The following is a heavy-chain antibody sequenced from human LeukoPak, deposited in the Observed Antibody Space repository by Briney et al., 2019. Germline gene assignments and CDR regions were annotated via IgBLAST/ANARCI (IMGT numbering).Heavy chain of an antibody. D-gene: IGHD3-3*01. CDR3: TRWHPPIFGVVIPSADAFDI. CDR2: IRSKAYGGTT. CDR1: GFTFGDYA. J-gene: IGHJ3*02. V-gene: IGHV3-49*03. Sequence: GGSLRLSCTASGFTFGDYAMSWFRQAPGKGLEWVGFIRSKAYGGTTEYAASVKGRFTISRDDSKSIAYLQMNSLKTEDTAVYYCTRWHPPIFGVVIPSADAFDIWGQGTMVTVSS.